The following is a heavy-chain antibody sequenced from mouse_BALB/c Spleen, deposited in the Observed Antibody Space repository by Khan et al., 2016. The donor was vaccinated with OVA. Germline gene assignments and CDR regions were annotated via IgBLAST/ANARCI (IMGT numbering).Heavy chain of an antibody. CDR1: GYTFPDYE. Sequence: QVQLKESGAELVRPGASVTLSCKASGYTFPDYELHWVKQTPVHGLEWIGVIDPKTGVTAYNQKFKGKATLTADKSSSTAYMELRSLTSEDSAVYYCTRSTFAYWGQWTLVTVSA. CDR2: IDPKTGVT. CDR3: TRSTFAY. V-gene: IGHV1-15*01. J-gene: IGHJ3*01.